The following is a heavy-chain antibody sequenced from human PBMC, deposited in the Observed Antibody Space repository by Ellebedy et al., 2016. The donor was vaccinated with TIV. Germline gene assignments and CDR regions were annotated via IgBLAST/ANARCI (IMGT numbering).Heavy chain of an antibody. CDR2: ISGGGVS. J-gene: IGHJ4*02. CDR3: AKDLTVVVMLPDY. CDR1: GFTFSSNS. Sequence: GESLKISCAASGFTFSSNSMSWVRQAPGKGLEWVSIISGGGVSYYSDSVKGRFTISRDNSKNTLYLQMNSLRAEDTAVYYCAKDLTVVVMLPDYWGQGTLVTVSS. D-gene: IGHD3-22*01. V-gene: IGHV3-53*01.